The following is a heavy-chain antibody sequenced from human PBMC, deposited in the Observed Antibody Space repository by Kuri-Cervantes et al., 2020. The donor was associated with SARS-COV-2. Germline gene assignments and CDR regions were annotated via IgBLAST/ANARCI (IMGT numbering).Heavy chain of an antibody. J-gene: IGHJ4*02. V-gene: IGHV3-21*01. D-gene: IGHD2-2*02. Sequence: GESLKISCAASGSTFSSYSMNWVRQAPGKGLEWVSSISSGSSYIYYADSVKGRFTISRDNAKNSLYLQMNSLRAEDTAVYYCARVPNVVPAAIGGGYWGQGTLVTVSS. CDR3: ARVPNVVPAAIGGGY. CDR2: ISSGSSYI. CDR1: GSTFSSYS.